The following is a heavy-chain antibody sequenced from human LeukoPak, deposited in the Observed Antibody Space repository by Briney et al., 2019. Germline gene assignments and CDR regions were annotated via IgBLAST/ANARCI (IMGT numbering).Heavy chain of an antibody. CDR2: INPNSGGT. V-gene: IGHV1-2*02. CDR1: GYTFTGYY. CDR3: ARDSDWRGESGNFDY. J-gene: IGHJ4*02. D-gene: IGHD3-10*01. Sequence: GASVKVSCKASGYTFTGYYMHWVRQAPGQGLEWMGWINPNSGGTNYAQKFQGRVTMTRDTSISTAYMELSRLRSDDTAVYYCARDSDWRGESGNFDYWGQGTLVTVSS.